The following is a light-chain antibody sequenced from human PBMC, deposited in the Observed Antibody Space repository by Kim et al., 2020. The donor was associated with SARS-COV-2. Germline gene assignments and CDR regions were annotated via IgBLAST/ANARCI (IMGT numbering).Light chain of an antibody. CDR2: HSS. V-gene: IGKV3-20*01. CDR1: EKVGSTF. Sequence: EIVLTQSPGPLSLSPGERATLSCRASEKVGSTFLAWYQQKVGQAPRLLIYHSSSRATGIPDRFSGSGSGTDFTLTISRLEPEDFAVYFCQQYSRSPQTFGQGTKVDIK. CDR3: QQYSRSPQT. J-gene: IGKJ1*01.